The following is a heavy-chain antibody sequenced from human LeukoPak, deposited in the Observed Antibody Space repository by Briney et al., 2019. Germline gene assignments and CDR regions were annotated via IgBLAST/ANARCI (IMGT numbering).Heavy chain of an antibody. D-gene: IGHD7-27*01. CDR1: GFAFSSYV. V-gene: IGHV3-23*01. J-gene: IGHJ4*02. CDR2: ISGSGGNT. CDR3: AKGTGDTAYYFDF. Sequence: PGGSLRLSCAASGFAFSSYVISWVRQAPGKGLEWVSTISGSGGNTYYADSVKGRFTISRDNSENTLYLQMSGLRAEDTAIYYCAKGTGDTAYYFDFWGQGVLVTVSS.